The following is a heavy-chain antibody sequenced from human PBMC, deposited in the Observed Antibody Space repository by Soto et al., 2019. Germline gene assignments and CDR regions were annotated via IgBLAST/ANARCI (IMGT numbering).Heavy chain of an antibody. V-gene: IGHV1-69*01. J-gene: IGHJ4*02. D-gene: IGHD3-22*01. CDR2: TIPIFGTA. CDR3: ARGYDSSGYYYVY. Sequence: QVQLVQSGAEVKKPGSSVKVSCKASGGTFSSYAISWVRQSPGQGLEWMGGTIPIFGTANYAQKFQGRVTITADESTSTAYRELSSLRSEDTAVYYCARGYDSSGYYYVYWGQGTLVTVSS. CDR1: GGTFSSYA.